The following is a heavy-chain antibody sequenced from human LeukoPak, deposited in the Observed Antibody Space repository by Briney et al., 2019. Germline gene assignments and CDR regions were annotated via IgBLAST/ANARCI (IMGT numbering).Heavy chain of an antibody. J-gene: IGHJ5*02. D-gene: IGHD3-22*01. V-gene: IGHV4-61*09. CDR2: IYTTGST. Sequence: SQTLSLTCTVSGGSINTGRYYWSWIRQPAGKGLEWIGHIYTTGSTNYNPSLKSRVTISLDTSKTQFSLKLNSVTAADTAVYYCAREGTYYYESSAYSLFDPWGQGTLVTVSS. CDR1: GGSINTGRYY. CDR3: AREGTYYYESSAYSLFDP.